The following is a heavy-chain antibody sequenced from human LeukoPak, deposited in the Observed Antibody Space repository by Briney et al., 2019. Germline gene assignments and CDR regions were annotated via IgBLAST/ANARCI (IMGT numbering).Heavy chain of an antibody. J-gene: IGHJ4*02. Sequence: GGSLRLSCAASGFTFDDYAMHWVRQAPGKGLEWVSGITWHSGSRGYADSVKGRFTTSRDNAKNSLYLEIDCLRAEDTALYYCVAVPETDFWIGFYLDYWGQGTLVTVSS. CDR3: VAVPETDFWIGFYLDY. D-gene: IGHD3-3*01. CDR1: GFTFDDYA. V-gene: IGHV3-9*01. CDR2: ITWHSGSR.